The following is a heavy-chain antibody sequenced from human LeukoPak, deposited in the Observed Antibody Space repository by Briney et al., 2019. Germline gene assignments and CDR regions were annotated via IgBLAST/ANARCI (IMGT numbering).Heavy chain of an antibody. Sequence: GGSLRLSCAASGFTFSSYSRNWVRQAPGKGLEWVSSISSSSSYIYYADSVKGRFTISRDNAKDSLYLQMNSLRAEDTAVYYCAIADFYCSGGSCYEYWGQGTLVTVSS. CDR3: AIADFYCSGGSCYEY. J-gene: IGHJ4*02. CDR2: ISSSSSYI. CDR1: GFTFSSYS. D-gene: IGHD2-15*01. V-gene: IGHV3-21*01.